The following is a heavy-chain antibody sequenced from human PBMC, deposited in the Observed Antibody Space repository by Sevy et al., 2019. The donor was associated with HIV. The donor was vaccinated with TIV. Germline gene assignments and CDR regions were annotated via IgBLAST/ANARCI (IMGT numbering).Heavy chain of an antibody. CDR2: ISAYNGNT. D-gene: IGHD6-13*01. Sequence: ASVKVSCKASGYTFTSYGISWVRQAPGQGLEWMGWISAYNGNTNYAQKLQGRVTMTTDTSTSTAYMELRGLRSDDTAVYYCARYQAAAGIDYYYGMDVWGQGTTVTVSS. J-gene: IGHJ6*02. CDR1: GYTFTSYG. V-gene: IGHV1-18*01. CDR3: ARYQAAAGIDYYYGMDV.